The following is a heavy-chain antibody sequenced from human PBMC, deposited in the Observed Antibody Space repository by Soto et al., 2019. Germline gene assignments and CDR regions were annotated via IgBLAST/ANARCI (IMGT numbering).Heavy chain of an antibody. CDR1: GYTFTTYA. D-gene: IGHD3-9*01. J-gene: IGHJ4*02. V-gene: IGHV1-18*01. Sequence: QVQLVQSGAEVRKPGASVKVSCKASGYTFTTYAVTWVRQAPGQGLEWMGWISAYNGITNYAQSLQGRITMTTDTSTTTAYMELRSLRSDATAVYYCARGDYNTVTGNSDPDDYWGQGTRVTVSS. CDR3: ARGDYNTVTGNSDPDDY. CDR2: ISAYNGIT.